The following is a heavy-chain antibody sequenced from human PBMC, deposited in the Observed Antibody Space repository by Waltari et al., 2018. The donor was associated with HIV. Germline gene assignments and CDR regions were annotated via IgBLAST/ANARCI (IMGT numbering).Heavy chain of an antibody. D-gene: IGHD1-26*01. Sequence: QVQLQESGPGLVKPSETLSLSCTVSGGSISTYYWSWIRQPAGKGLEWIGRINTSGSTNYNPSLKSRVTMSVDTATSQFSLKLSSVTAADTAVYYCAREDRWAHGMDVWGQGTTVTVSS. CDR3: AREDRWAHGMDV. CDR1: GGSISTYY. CDR2: INTSGST. J-gene: IGHJ6*02. V-gene: IGHV4-4*07.